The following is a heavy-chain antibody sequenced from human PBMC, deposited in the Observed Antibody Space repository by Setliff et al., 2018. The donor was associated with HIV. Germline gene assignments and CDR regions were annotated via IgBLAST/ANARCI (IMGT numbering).Heavy chain of an antibody. Sequence: PSETLSLTCTVSGDSISSDTFYWSWVRQPAGRGLEWIGRICTSGTSTSGSTKYNPSLGSRVTISLDTPKNQFSLRLNSVTAADTAVYYCARGRPLSSTWYGAFDYWGQGSLVTVSS. CDR1: GDSISSDTFY. J-gene: IGHJ4*02. V-gene: IGHV4-61*02. CDR2: ICTSGTSTSGST. D-gene: IGHD6-13*01. CDR3: ARGRPLSSTWYGAFDY.